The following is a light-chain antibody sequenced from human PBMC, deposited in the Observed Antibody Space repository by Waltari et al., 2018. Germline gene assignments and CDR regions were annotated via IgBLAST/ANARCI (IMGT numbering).Light chain of an antibody. CDR3: QNHERLPAT. Sequence: EIVLTQSPGTLSLSPAERAPLSCRASQSIGRYLVWYQQKPGQAPRLLIYAASSRATGIPDRFSGSGSGTDFSLTISRLEPEDFAVYYCQNHERLPATFGQGTKVEIK. J-gene: IGKJ1*01. CDR1: QSIGRY. CDR2: AAS. V-gene: IGKV3-20*01.